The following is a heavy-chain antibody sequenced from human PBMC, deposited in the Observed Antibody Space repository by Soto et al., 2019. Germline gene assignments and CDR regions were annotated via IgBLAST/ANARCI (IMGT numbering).Heavy chain of an antibody. CDR3: STLTSGKYGLYY. J-gene: IGHJ4*02. Sequence: PGGSLRLSCAASGFTFSDAWMSWVRQAPGKGLEWVGRIKSNTDGGTADYLAPVEGRFTISRDDSKNTLFLQMDSLKAEDTAVYYCSTLTSGKYGLYYWGQGTLVTVSS. CDR1: GFTFSDAW. CDR2: IKSNTDGGTA. V-gene: IGHV3-15*01. D-gene: IGHD1-26*01.